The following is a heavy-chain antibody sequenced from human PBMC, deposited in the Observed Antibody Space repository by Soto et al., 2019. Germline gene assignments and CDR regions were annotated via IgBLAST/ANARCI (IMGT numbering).Heavy chain of an antibody. Sequence: SVKVSCKASGGTFSSYAISWVRQAPGEGLEWMGGIIPIFGTANYAQKFQGRVTITADESTSTAYMELSSLRSEDTAVYYCARVGRGGIVVVPAAIENYYYGMDVWGQGTTVTVSS. CDR3: ARVGRGGIVVVPAAIENYYYGMDV. CDR1: GGTFSSYA. CDR2: IIPIFGTA. V-gene: IGHV1-69*13. D-gene: IGHD2-2*01. J-gene: IGHJ6*02.